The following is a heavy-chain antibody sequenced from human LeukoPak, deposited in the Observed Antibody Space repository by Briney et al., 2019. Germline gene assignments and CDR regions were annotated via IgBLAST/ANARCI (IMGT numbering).Heavy chain of an antibody. D-gene: IGHD1-1*01. CDR3: VRTVTGIKSPFDY. V-gene: IGHV5-51*01. CDR2: IFPDDSET. J-gene: IGHJ4*02. Sequence: GESLKISCKASKYTFTDYWIAWVRQVPGKGLEWMGIIFPDDSETRYSPSFRAQVTISADKSITTAYLHWSGLKASDTGMYYCVRTVTGIKSPFDYWGQGTLVTVSS. CDR1: KYTFTDYW.